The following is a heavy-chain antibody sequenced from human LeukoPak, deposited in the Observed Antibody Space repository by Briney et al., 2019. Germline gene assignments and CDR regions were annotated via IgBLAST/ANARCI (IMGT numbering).Heavy chain of an antibody. CDR1: GGSIRSNY. Sequence: SETLSLTCTVSGGSIRSNYWSWIRQSAGKGLEWIGYIYYSGSTNYHPALKSRVTISMDTSMKQFSLKLSSVTAADTALYYCARTIIGFGERYYYYMDVWGKGTTVTVSS. D-gene: IGHD3-10*01. CDR3: ARTIIGFGERYYYYMDV. J-gene: IGHJ6*03. CDR2: IYYSGST. V-gene: IGHV4-59*01.